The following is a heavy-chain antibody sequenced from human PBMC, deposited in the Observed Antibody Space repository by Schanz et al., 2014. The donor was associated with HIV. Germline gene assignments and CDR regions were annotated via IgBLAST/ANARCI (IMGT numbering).Heavy chain of an antibody. CDR3: ARGGIWEWDQPDFDY. Sequence: EVQLLESGGGLVQPGGSLRLSCAASGFTFSSYAMSWVRQAPGKGLEWVLGISGNSGHTWYADSVKGRFTISRDSSKNTLYLQMSSLRAEDTAMYYCARGGIWEWDQPDFDYWGQGTLVTVSS. CDR1: GFTFSSYA. CDR2: ISGNSGHT. D-gene: IGHD2-15*01. V-gene: IGHV3-23*01. J-gene: IGHJ4*02.